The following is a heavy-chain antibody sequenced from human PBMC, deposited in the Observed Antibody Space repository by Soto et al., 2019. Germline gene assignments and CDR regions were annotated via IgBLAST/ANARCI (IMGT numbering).Heavy chain of an antibody. V-gene: IGHV3-23*01. CDR1: GFTFSSYT. J-gene: IGHJ4*02. D-gene: IGHD1-1*01. Sequence: GGSLRLSCAASGFTFSSYTMTWFRQAPGKGLEWVSDISNIGDSTYYADSVKGRFTISRDNSKNTLYLQMHSLRAEDTALYYCAKRERWPASGPYWGQGTLVTAPQ. CDR2: ISNIGDST. CDR3: AKRERWPASGPY.